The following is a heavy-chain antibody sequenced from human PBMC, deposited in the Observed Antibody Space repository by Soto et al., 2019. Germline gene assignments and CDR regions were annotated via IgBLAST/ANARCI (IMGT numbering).Heavy chain of an antibody. CDR2: IGAYNGNT. D-gene: IGHD2-21*02. CDR1: GYTFTSYG. Sequence: GASVKVSCKASGYTFTSYGISWVRQAPGQGLEWVGWIGAYNGNTNYAQKLQGRVTMTTDTSTSTAYMELRSLRSDDTAVYYCARDDFEPDETGRFDPWGQGTLVTVSS. J-gene: IGHJ5*02. V-gene: IGHV1-18*01. CDR3: ARDDFEPDETGRFDP.